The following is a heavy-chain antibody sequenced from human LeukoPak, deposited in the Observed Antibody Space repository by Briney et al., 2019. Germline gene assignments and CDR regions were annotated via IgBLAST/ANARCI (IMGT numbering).Heavy chain of an antibody. D-gene: IGHD1-7*01. V-gene: IGHV3-21*01. J-gene: IGHJ5*02. CDR1: GFTFNAYT. CDR2: ISGPSTYI. CDR3: ARLLMPRTRGGCSDP. Sequence: GGSLRLSCAASGFTFNAYTMTWVRQAPGKGLEWVASISGPSTYIFFSDSMRGRFTISRDNTKDSVYLQMNSLRPEDTAVYYCARLLMPRTRGGCSDPWGQGTLVTVSP.